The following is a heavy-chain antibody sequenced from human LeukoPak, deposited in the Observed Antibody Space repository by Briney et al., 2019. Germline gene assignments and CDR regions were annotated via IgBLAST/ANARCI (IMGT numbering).Heavy chain of an antibody. J-gene: IGHJ4*02. Sequence: GGSLRLSCVASAFPFRSYGMHWVRQAPGKGLEWVALVSPDQSQTYYSDSVKGRFTTSRDNSKNTLYLQMESLRFVDTAVYYCAKDYGGVMNFWGQGTLVTVSS. CDR2: VSPDQSQT. V-gene: IGHV3-30*18. CDR1: AFPFRSYG. D-gene: IGHD3-16*01. CDR3: AKDYGGVMNF.